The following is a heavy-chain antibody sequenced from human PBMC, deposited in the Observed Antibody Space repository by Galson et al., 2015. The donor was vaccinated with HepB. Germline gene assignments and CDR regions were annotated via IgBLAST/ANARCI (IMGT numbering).Heavy chain of an antibody. CDR2: ISSSSSYI. Sequence: SLRLSCAASGFTFSSYSMNWVRQAPGKGLEWVSSISSSSSYIYYADSVKGRFTISRDNAKNSLYLQMNSLRAEDTAVYYCARDSITIFGVVPRHNWSDPWGQGTLVTVSS. V-gene: IGHV3-21*01. J-gene: IGHJ5*02. CDR1: GFTFSSYS. CDR3: ARDSITIFGVVPRHNWSDP. D-gene: IGHD3-3*01.